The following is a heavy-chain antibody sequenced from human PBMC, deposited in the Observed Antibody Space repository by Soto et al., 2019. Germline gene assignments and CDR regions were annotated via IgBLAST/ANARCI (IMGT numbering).Heavy chain of an antibody. J-gene: IGHJ6*02. CDR1: GFTFSSYG. CDR2: IWYDGSDK. CDR3: ARDFSISTSWMRTVCYYYYGMDV. Sequence: QVQLVESGGGVVQPGRSLRLSCAASGFTFSSYGMHWVRQAPGKGLEWVAVIWYDGSDKYYADSVKGRFTISRDNSKNTLYLQLNSLRAEDTAMYSSARDFSISTSWMRTVCYYYYGMDVWGQGTTVTVSS. V-gene: IGHV3-33*01. D-gene: IGHD2-2*01.